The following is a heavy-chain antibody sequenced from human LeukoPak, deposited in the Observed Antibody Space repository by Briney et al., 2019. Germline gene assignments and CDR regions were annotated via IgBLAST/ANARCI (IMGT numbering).Heavy chain of an antibody. D-gene: IGHD5-18*01. J-gene: IGHJ4*02. CDR3: ARAGGVDTAMDANFDY. CDR1: GGSISSSSYY. V-gene: IGHV4-39*07. Sequence: SETLSLTCTVSGGSISSSSYYWGWIRQPPGKGLEWIGCIYYSGSTYYNPSLRCRVTISVDTSKNHFSLRLSSVTAADTAMYYCARAGGVDTAMDANFDYWGQGTLVTVSS. CDR2: IYYSGST.